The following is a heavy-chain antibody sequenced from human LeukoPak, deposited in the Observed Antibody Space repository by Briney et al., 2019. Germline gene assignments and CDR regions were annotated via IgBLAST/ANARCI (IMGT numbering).Heavy chain of an antibody. D-gene: IGHD5-18*01. CDR3: ASAFSYGKVDY. CDR2: IYSGGRI. J-gene: IGHJ4*02. Sequence: GGSLRLSCAASGFTVSSNYMSWVRQAPGKGLEWVSLIYSGGRIFYADSVKGRFIISTDNSKNTLYLQMNSLRAEDTAVYYCASAFSYGKVDYWGQGTLVTVSS. V-gene: IGHV3-66*01. CDR1: GFTVSSNY.